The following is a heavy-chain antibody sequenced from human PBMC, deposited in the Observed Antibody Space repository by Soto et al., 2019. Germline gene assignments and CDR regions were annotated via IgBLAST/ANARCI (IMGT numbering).Heavy chain of an antibody. D-gene: IGHD1-26*01. V-gene: IGHV1-8*01. CDR1: GYTFTSYD. CDR3: ARERSGGGGNWFDP. CDR2: MNPNSGNT. Sequence: QVQLVQSGAEVKKPGASVKVSCKASGYTFTSYDINWVRQATGQGLEWMGWMNPNSGNTAYAQKFQGRITMTSNTPLGTAYMGLSSRRSGDTAVFYWARERSGGGGNWFDPWGQGTLVTVSS. J-gene: IGHJ5*02.